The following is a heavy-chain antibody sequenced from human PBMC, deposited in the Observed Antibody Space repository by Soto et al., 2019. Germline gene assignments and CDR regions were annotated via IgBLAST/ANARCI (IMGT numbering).Heavy chain of an antibody. CDR3: TTDSSSWAYYYYYGMDV. CDR2: IKSKTDDGTT. CDR1: GFTFSNAW. V-gene: IGHV3-15*01. J-gene: IGHJ6*02. Sequence: GSLRLSCTVSGFTFSNAWMTWVRQAPGKGLEWVGRIKSKTDDGTTDYAAPVKGRFTISRDDLRNTPYLQMNSLKTEDTAVYYCTTDSSSWAYYYYYGMDVWGQGTTVTVSS. D-gene: IGHD2-2*01.